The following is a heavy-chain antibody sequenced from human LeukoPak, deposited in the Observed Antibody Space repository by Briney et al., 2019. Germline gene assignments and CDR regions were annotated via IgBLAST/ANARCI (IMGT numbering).Heavy chain of an antibody. CDR3: ARRYYYDSSGYYHPYYFDY. J-gene: IGHJ4*02. CDR2: IYHSGST. Sequence: SETLSLTCTVSGYSISSGYYWGWIRQPPGKGLEWIGSIYHSGSTNYNPSLKSRVTISVDTSKNQFSLKLSSVTAADTAVYYCARRYYYDSSGYYHPYYFDYWGQGTLVTVSS. V-gene: IGHV4-38-2*02. CDR1: GYSISSGYY. D-gene: IGHD3-22*01.